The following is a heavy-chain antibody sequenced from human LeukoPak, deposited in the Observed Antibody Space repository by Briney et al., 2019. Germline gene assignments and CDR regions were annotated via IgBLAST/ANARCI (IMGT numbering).Heavy chain of an antibody. D-gene: IGHD3-16*01. Sequence: ASVKVSCKASGYTFTGYYMHWVRQAPGQGLEWMGRINPNSGGTNYAQKFQGRVTMTRDTSISTANMELKSLISDDTALYYCARDLMGDYGGQGTLVTVSS. CDR2: INPNSGGT. CDR1: GYTFTGYY. V-gene: IGHV1-2*06. J-gene: IGHJ4*02. CDR3: ARDLMGDY.